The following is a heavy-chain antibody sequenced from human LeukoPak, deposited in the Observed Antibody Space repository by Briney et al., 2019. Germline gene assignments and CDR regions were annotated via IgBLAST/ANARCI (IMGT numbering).Heavy chain of an antibody. CDR2: IYYSGTT. CDR1: GGSISSSSYY. D-gene: IGHD1-14*01. V-gene: IGHV4-39*01. J-gene: IGHJ4*02. CDR3: ARVRNWEGFDY. Sequence: PSETLSLTCTVSGGSISSSSYYWGWIRQPPGKGLEWVGSIYYSGTTNYNPSLKSRVTISVDTSKNQFSLRLSSVTTADTAIYFCARVRNWEGFDYWGQGTLVTVSS.